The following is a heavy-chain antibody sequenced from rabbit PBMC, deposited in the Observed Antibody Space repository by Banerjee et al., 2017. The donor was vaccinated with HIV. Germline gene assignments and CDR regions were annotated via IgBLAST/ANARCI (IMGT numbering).Heavy chain of an antibody. Sequence: QEQLVESGGGLVQPEGSLTLTCKASGFSFSSGYDMCWVRQAPGKGLEWIGCIYTSSGSTNYATWAKGRFTISKTSSTTVTLQMTSLTAADTATYFCEREDSAGYGDVKLWGPGTLVTVS. CDR3: EREDSAGYGDVKL. CDR2: IYTSSGST. CDR1: GFSFSSGYD. D-gene: IGHD6-1*01. J-gene: IGHJ4*01. V-gene: IGHV1S45*01.